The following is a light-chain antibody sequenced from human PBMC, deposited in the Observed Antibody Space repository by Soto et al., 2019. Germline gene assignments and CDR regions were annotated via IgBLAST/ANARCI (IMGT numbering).Light chain of an antibody. Sequence: DIQMTQSPSTLSASVGDRVTITCRASQSISSWLAWYQQKPGKAPKLLIYDAPSLESGVPSRFSGSGSGTGFTLTISSLQPEDFATYYCQQSYSTRGTFGQGTKVDIK. CDR3: QQSYSTRGT. V-gene: IGKV1-5*01. CDR2: DAP. CDR1: QSISSW. J-gene: IGKJ1*01.